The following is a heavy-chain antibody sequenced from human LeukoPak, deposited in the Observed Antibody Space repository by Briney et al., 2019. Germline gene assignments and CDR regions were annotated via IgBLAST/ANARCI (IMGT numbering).Heavy chain of an antibody. D-gene: IGHD3-3*01. CDR2: IYHSGST. CDR1: GGSISSGDYY. Sequence: SQTLSLTCTVSGGSISSGDYYWGWIRQPPGKGLEWIGSIYHSGSTYYNPSLKSRVTISVDTSKNQFSLKLSSVTAADTAVYYCASQGQTYYDFWSGYQFDYWGQGTLVTVSS. J-gene: IGHJ4*02. V-gene: IGHV4-39*07. CDR3: ASQGQTYYDFWSGYQFDY.